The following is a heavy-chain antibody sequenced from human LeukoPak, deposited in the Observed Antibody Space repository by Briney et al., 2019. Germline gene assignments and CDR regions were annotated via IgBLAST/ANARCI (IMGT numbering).Heavy chain of an antibody. J-gene: IGHJ4*02. V-gene: IGHV3-49*04. Sequence: PGGSLRLSCTASGFTFGDYDMSWVRQAPGKGLEWVGFIRSKAYGGTTEYAASVKGRFTISRDDSKSIAYLQMNSLKTEDTAVYYCTRIAAARFDFDYWGQGTLVTASS. CDR2: IRSKAYGGTT. CDR1: GFTFGDYD. CDR3: TRIAAARFDFDY. D-gene: IGHD6-13*01.